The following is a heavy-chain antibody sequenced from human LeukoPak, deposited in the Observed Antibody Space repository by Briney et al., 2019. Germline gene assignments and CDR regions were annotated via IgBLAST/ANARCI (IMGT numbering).Heavy chain of an antibody. CDR2: INAGNGNT. Sequence: ASVKVSCKASGYTFTSYAMYRVRQAPGQRLEWMGCINAGNGNTKYSQKFQGRVTITRDTSARTAYMELSSLRSEDTAVYYCARTTAMVTIFDYWGQGTLVTVSS. D-gene: IGHD5-18*01. V-gene: IGHV1-3*01. J-gene: IGHJ4*02. CDR1: GYTFTSYA. CDR3: ARTTAMVTIFDY.